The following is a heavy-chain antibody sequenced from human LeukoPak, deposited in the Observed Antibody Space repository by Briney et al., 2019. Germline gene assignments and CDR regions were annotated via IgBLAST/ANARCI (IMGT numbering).Heavy chain of an antibody. CDR2: IYTSGST. Sequence: SETLSLTCTVSGGSISSYYWSWIRQPAGKGLEWIGRIYTSGSTNYNPSLKSRVTMSVDTSKNQFSLKLSSVTAADTAVYYCALLYYYVWGSYLDYWGQGTLVTVSS. CDR1: GGSISSYY. CDR3: ALLYYYVWGSYLDY. V-gene: IGHV4-4*07. J-gene: IGHJ4*02. D-gene: IGHD3-16*02.